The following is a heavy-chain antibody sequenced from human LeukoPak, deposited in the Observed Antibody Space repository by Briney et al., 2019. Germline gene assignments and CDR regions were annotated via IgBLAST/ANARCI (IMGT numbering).Heavy chain of an antibody. CDR2: INPNSGGT. D-gene: IGHD4-17*01. J-gene: IGHJ6*02. Sequence: ASVKVSCKASGYTFTGCYMHWVRQAPGQGLEWMGWINPNSGGTNYAQKFQGRVTMTRDTSISTAYMELSRLRSDDTAVYYCARADYGDYGMDVWGQGTTVTVSS. V-gene: IGHV1-2*02. CDR1: GYTFTGCY. CDR3: ARADYGDYGMDV.